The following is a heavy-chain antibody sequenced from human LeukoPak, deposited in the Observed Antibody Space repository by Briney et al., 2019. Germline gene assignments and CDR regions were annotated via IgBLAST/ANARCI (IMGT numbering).Heavy chain of an antibody. J-gene: IGHJ4*02. D-gene: IGHD5-12*01. CDR3: AKGAYDYIEMGYFDY. CDR1: GFSISNSA. V-gene: IGHV3-23*01. Sequence: GGSLRLSCAASGFSISNSAMSWVRQAPGKRLEWVSLIVASSGSTFYADSVKGRFTISRDSSKNTLYLQMNSLRAEDMAVYYCAKGAYDYIEMGYFDYWGQGTLVTVST. CDR2: IVASSGST.